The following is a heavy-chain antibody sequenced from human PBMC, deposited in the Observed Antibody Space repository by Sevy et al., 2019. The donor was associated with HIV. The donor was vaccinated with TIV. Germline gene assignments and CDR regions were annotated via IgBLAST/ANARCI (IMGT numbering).Heavy chain of an antibody. CDR1: GGTLSSYA. Sequence: ASVKVSCKASGGTLSSYAISWVRPAPRQGLEWIGGIIPIFGTANYAQKFQGRVTITADESTSTTYMELSSLRSEDTAVYFCARGITSMFGGGYYFDYWGQGALVTVSS. J-gene: IGHJ4*02. D-gene: IGHD5-18*01. V-gene: IGHV1-69*13. CDR3: ARGITSMFGGGYYFDY. CDR2: IIPIFGTA.